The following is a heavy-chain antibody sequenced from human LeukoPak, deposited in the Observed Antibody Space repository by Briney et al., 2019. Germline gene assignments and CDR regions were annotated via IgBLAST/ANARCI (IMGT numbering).Heavy chain of an antibody. Sequence: PSETLSLTCTVSGGSISSYYWSWIRQPPGKGLEWIGYIYYSGSTNYNPSLKSRVTISVDTSKNQFSLKLSSVTAEDTAVYYCARDPDTMVRGYRDWFDPWGQGTLVTVSS. CDR3: ARDPDTMVRGYRDWFDP. V-gene: IGHV4-59*01. J-gene: IGHJ5*02. CDR2: IYYSGST. CDR1: GGSISSYY. D-gene: IGHD3-10*01.